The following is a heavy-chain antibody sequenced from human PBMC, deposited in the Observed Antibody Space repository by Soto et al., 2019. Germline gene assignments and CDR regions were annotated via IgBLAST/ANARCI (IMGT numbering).Heavy chain of an antibody. J-gene: IGHJ4*02. CDR1: GFTFSDYY. CDR3: ARDAYYYDSSGYRYFDY. Sequence: LRLSCAASGFTFSDYYMSWIRQAPGKGLEWVSYISSSSSYTNYADPVKGRFTISRDNAKNSLYLQMNSLRAEDTAVYYCARDAYYYDSSGYRYFDYWGQGTLVTVSS. D-gene: IGHD3-22*01. V-gene: IGHV3-11*06. CDR2: ISSSSSYT.